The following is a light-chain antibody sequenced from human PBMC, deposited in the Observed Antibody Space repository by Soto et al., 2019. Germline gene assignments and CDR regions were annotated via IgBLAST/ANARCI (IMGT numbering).Light chain of an antibody. CDR1: QGISNY. CDR2: AAS. Sequence: DIQMTQSPSSLSASVGDRVNITCRASQGISNYLAWYQQKPGKVPKLLIYAASTLQSGVPSRFSGSGSGTEFTLTTSSLQPEDFATYYRQLNNSYPITFGQGTRLEIK. J-gene: IGKJ5*01. V-gene: IGKV1-27*01. CDR3: QLNNSYPIT.